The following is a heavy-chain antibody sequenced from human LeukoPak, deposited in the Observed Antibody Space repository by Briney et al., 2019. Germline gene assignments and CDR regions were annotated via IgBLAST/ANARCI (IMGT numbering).Heavy chain of an antibody. V-gene: IGHV4-59*01. CDR2: IYYSGST. CDR3: ARESREEMATNGWFDP. CDR1: GGSISSYY. J-gene: IGHJ5*02. D-gene: IGHD5-24*01. Sequence: SETLSLTCTVSGGSISSYYWSWIRQPPGKGLEWIGYIYYSGSTNYNPSLKSRVTISVDTSKNQFSLKLSSVTAADTAVYYCARESREEMATNGWFDPWAQGTLVTVSS.